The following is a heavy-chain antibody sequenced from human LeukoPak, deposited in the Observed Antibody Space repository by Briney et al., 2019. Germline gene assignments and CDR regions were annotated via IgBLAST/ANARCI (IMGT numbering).Heavy chain of an antibody. J-gene: IGHJ5*02. Sequence: SETLSLTCTVSGGSISSYYWSWIRQPPGKGLEWIGYIYYSGSTNYNPSLKSRVTISVDTSKNQFSLKLSSVTAADTAVYYCARGDWYSSSNNWFDPWGQGTLVTVSS. CDR1: GGSISSYY. CDR2: IYYSGST. CDR3: ARGDWYSSSNNWFDP. D-gene: IGHD6-6*01. V-gene: IGHV4-59*12.